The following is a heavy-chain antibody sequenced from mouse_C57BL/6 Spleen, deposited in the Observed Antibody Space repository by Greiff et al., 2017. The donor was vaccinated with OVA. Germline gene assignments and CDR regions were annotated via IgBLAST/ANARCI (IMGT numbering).Heavy chain of an antibody. CDR2: ISSGSSTM. J-gene: IGHJ4*01. CDR1: GFTFSDYG. CDR3: ARGSSFYAMDY. V-gene: IGHV5-17*01. Sequence: EVMLVESGGGLVKPGGSLKLSCAASGFTFSDYGMHWVRQAPEKGLEWVAYISSGSSTMYYADTVKGRFTISRDNAKNTLFLQMTSLRSEDTAMCYCARGSSFYAMDYWGQGTSVTVSS.